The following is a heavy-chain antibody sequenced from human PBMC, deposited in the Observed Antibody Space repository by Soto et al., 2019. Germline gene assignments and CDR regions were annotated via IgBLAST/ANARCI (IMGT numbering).Heavy chain of an antibody. D-gene: IGHD4-17*01. J-gene: IGHJ4*02. CDR1: GLTFRSYW. CDR3: ARHGGYYFDY. CDR2: INTDGSVA. Sequence: WGSLRLSCVASGLTFRSYWMHWVRQAPGKGLVWVSRINTDGSVAMYVDSVKGRFTISRDNAKNSLYLQMNSLRAEDTSVYYCARHGGYYFDYWGQGTLVTVSS. V-gene: IGHV3-74*03.